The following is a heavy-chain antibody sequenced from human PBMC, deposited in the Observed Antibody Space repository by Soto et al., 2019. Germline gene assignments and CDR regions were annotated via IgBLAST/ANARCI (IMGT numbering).Heavy chain of an antibody. J-gene: IGHJ6*02. CDR2: IYYSGDT. Sequence: SETLSLTCTVSGDSIISGDYYWSWIRQTPGKGLEWIGDIYYSGDTNYNPSLKSRVIISVDTSKNQFSLKLSSVTAADTAVYHCAREGALLYGGNPDYYYTVGVWGQGTTVTVSS. V-gene: IGHV4-30-4*01. D-gene: IGHD4-17*01. CDR1: GDSIISGDYY. CDR3: AREGALLYGGNPDYYYTVGV.